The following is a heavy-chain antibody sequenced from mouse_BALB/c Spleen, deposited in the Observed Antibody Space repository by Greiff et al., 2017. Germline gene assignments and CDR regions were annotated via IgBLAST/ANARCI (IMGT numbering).Heavy chain of an antibody. V-gene: IGHV3-8*02. CDR3: ARVGLLPMDY. J-gene: IGHJ4*01. D-gene: IGHD2-3*01. CDR2: ISYSGST. CDR1: GDSITSGY. Sequence: EVMLVESGPSLVKPSQTLSLTCSVTGDSITSGYWNWIRKFPGNKLEYMGYISYSGSTYYNPSLKSRISITRDTSKNQYYLQLNSVSTEDTATYYCARVGLLPMDYWGQGTSVTVSS.